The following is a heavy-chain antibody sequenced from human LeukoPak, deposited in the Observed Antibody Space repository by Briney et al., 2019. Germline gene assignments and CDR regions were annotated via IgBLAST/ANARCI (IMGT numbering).Heavy chain of an antibody. CDR3: AKDHRDYSNYADY. V-gene: IGHV3-23*01. D-gene: IGHD4-11*01. CDR2: ISGSGGST. Sequence: GGSLRPSCAASGLTFSSYAMSWVRQAPGKGLEWVSAISGSGGSTYYADSVKGRFTISRDNSKNTLYLQMNSLRAEDTAVYYCAKDHRDYSNYADYWGQGTLVTVSS. J-gene: IGHJ4*02. CDR1: GLTFSSYA.